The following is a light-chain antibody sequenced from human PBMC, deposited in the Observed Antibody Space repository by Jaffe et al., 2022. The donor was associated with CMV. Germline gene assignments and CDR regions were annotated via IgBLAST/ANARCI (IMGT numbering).Light chain of an antibody. V-gene: IGLV3-19*01. J-gene: IGLJ3*02. CDR2: GKN. Sequence: SSELTQDPAVSVALGQTVRITCQGDNLRSSYASWYQQKPGQAPILVIYGKNHRPSGIPDRFSGSSSGNTASLTITGAQAEDEADYYCNSRDSSGNHLVFGGGTKLTVL. CDR1: NLRSSY. CDR3: NSRDSSGNHLV.